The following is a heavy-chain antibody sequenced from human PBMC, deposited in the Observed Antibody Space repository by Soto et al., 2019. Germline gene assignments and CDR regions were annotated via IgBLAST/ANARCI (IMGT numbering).Heavy chain of an antibody. CDR3: AKDLLGSNDSSGYYPYYYYYYGMDV. J-gene: IGHJ6*02. CDR1: GFTFSSYG. CDR2: ISYDGSNK. V-gene: IGHV3-30*18. Sequence: RLSCAASGFTFSSYGMHWVRQAPGKGLEWVAVISYDGSNKYYADSVKGRFTISRDNSKNTLYLQMNSLRAEDTAVFYCAKDLLGSNDSSGYYPYYYYYYGMDVWGQGTTVTVSS. D-gene: IGHD3-22*01.